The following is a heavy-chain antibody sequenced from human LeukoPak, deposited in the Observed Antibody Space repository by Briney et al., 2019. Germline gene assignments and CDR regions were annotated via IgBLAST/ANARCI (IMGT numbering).Heavy chain of an antibody. CDR3: ARNRNDYGDYVYDS. CDR1: GFTFDDYG. Sequence: GGSLRLSCAASGFTFDDYGMSWVRQAPGKGLEWVSGINWNGGSTGYADSVKGRFTISRDNAKNSLYLQMNSLRAEDTAVYYCARNRNDYGDYVYDSWGQGTLVTVSS. J-gene: IGHJ4*02. V-gene: IGHV3-20*04. CDR2: INWNGGST. D-gene: IGHD4-17*01.